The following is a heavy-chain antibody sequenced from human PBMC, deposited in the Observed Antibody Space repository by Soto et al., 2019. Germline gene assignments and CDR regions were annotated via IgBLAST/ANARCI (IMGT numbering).Heavy chain of an antibody. CDR2: INSNAGNT. Sequence: GASVKVSCKASGYTFINFFVHWVRQAPGQGLEWMGVINSNAGNTAYAQKFQGRVTMTRDTSTSTVYMELSSLRSEDTAVYYCARLATVTPPYYFDYWGQGTLVTVSS. D-gene: IGHD4-17*01. V-gene: IGHV1-46*01. CDR3: ARLATVTPPYYFDY. CDR1: GYTFINFF. J-gene: IGHJ4*02.